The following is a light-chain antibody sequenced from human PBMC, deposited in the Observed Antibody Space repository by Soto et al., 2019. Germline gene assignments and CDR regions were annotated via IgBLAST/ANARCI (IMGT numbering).Light chain of an antibody. CDR3: QQYGSSPPYT. CDR1: QSVSNNY. Sequence: EVVLTQSPGTLSLSPGERASLSCRASQSVSNNYLAWYQQKPGQSPKLLIFGCSDRATGIPDRFSGSGSGTDFTLTISRLEPEDFAVYYCQQYGSSPPYTFGQGTKLEIK. J-gene: IGKJ2*01. CDR2: GCS. V-gene: IGKV3-20*01.